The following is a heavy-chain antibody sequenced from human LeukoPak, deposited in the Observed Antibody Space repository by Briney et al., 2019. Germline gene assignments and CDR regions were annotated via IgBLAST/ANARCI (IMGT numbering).Heavy chain of an antibody. CDR2: MNPNSGNT. J-gene: IGHJ6*03. D-gene: IGHD3-9*01. CDR3: ARVFDRTYYYYMDV. V-gene: IGHV1-8*01. CDR1: GYTFTSYD. Sequence: ASVKVSCKASGYTFTSYDINWVRQATGQGLEWMGWMNPNSGNTGYAQKSQGRVTMTRNTSISTAYMELSSLRSEDTAVYYCARVFDRTYYYYMDVWGKGTTVTVSS.